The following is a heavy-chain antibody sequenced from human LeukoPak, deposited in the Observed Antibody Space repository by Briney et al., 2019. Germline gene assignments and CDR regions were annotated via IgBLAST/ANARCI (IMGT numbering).Heavy chain of an antibody. CDR3: AKDFSDFWSGLDY. V-gene: IGHV3-30*18. J-gene: IGHJ4*02. CDR2: ISYDGSNK. D-gene: IGHD3-3*01. Sequence: RGSLRLSCAASGFTFSSYGMHWVRQAPGKGLEWVGVISYDGSNKYYADSVKGRFTISRDNSKNTLYLQMNSLRAEDTAVYYCAKDFSDFWSGLDYWGQGTLVTVSS. CDR1: GFTFSSYG.